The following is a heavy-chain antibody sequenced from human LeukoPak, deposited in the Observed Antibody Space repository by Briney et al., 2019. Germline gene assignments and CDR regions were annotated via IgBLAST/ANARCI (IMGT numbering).Heavy chain of an antibody. CDR1: GFTFSSYA. J-gene: IGHJ3*02. V-gene: IGHV3-23*01. CDR2: ISGSGIDT. CDR3: AKDGGQWRGAFDI. Sequence: GGSLRLSCAASGFTFSSYAMSWVRQAPGKGLEWVSFISGSGIDTYYADSLKGRFTISRDNSKITLYLQMNSLRAEDTAVYYCAKDGGQWRGAFDIWGQGTMVTVSS. D-gene: IGHD6-19*01.